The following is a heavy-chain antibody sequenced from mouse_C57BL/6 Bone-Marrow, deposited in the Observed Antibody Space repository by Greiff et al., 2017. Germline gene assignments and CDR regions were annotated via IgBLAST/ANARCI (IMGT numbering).Heavy chain of an antibody. CDR1: GYTFTSYW. CDR2: INPSSGYT. J-gene: IGHJ1*03. Sequence: VKLMESGAELAKPGASVKLSCKASGYTFTSYWMHWVKQRPGQGLEWIGYINPSSGYTKYNQKFKDKATLTADKSSSTAYMQLSSLTYEDSAVYYCARRAYGSIWYFDVWGTGTTVTVSS. CDR3: ARRAYGSIWYFDV. D-gene: IGHD1-1*01. V-gene: IGHV1-7*01.